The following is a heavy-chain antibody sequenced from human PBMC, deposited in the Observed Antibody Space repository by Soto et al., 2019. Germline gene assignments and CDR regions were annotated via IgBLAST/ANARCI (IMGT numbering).Heavy chain of an antibody. V-gene: IGHV3-20*04. Sequence: GGSLRLSCAASGFTFEDYGMSWVRQAPGKGLEWVSGINWNGGSTGYADSVKGRFTISRDNAKNSLYLQMNSLRAEDTALYYCARAYRREINWYSSGWSYWGQGTLVTVSS. CDR3: ARAYRREINWYSSGWSY. CDR1: GFTFEDYG. CDR2: INWNGGST. J-gene: IGHJ4*02. D-gene: IGHD6-19*01.